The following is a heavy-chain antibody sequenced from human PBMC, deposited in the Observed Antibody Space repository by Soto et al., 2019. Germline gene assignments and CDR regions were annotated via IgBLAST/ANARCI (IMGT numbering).Heavy chain of an antibody. CDR3: ARDSMVVVATLDYYSGMDV. J-gene: IGHJ6*02. V-gene: IGHV4-31*03. Sequence: SDTLSLTCTVSSGSISSGGYYWSWIRQHLGKGLEWIGYIYYSGSTYYNPSLKSRVTISVDTSKNQFSLKLSSVTAADTAVYYCARDSMVVVATLDYYSGMDVWGQGTTVTVSS. CDR1: SGSISSGGYY. CDR2: IYYSGST. D-gene: IGHD5-12*01.